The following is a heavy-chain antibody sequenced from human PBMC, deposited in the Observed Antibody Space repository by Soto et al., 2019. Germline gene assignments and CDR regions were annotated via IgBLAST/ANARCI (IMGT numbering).Heavy chain of an antibody. CDR2: INTDGSST. J-gene: IGHJ3*01. CDR3: ARDLPGG. V-gene: IGHV3-74*01. CDR1: GFTFSSIW. Sequence: EVQLVESGGGLVQPGGSLRLSCAASGFTFSSIWMHWVRQAPGRGLLLVSRINTDGSSTRYADSVKGRFTIPRDNTKNTLSLQMNSLRAEDTAVYYCARDLPGGWGQGRMVTVSS.